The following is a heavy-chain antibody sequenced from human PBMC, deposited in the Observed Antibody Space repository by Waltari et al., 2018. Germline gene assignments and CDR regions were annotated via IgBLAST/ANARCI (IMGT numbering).Heavy chain of an antibody. CDR1: GTSVTTTNYF. CDR2: IYFTGST. J-gene: IGHJ4*02. CDR3: ARGIWQQLAHFDS. Sequence: QLHLQLSGPGLVKPSETLSLTCAASGTSVTTTNYFWGWIRQPPGKGLEWIGRIYFTGSTDYNPSLKSRVTISIDTSTNQFSLNLRSVTAADTAVYYCARGIWQQLAHFDSWGQGTLVTISS. V-gene: IGHV4-39*01. D-gene: IGHD6-13*01.